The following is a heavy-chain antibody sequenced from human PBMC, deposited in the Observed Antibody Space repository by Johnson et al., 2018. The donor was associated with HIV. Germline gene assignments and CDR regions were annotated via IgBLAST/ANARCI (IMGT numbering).Heavy chain of an antibody. V-gene: IGHV3-30*03. CDR2: ISYDGSNE. CDR1: GFTFNSYD. Sequence: QMLLVESGGGVVQPGRSLRLSCAASGFTFNSYDMHWVRQAPGKGMDWVAFISYDGSNEYYAYSVKGRFTISRDNSKNTLFLHMNSLRTEDTAIYYCARDPGRYCSGGSCYVEDAFDIWGQGTMVTVSS. CDR3: ARDPGRYCSGGSCYVEDAFDI. D-gene: IGHD2-15*01. J-gene: IGHJ3*02.